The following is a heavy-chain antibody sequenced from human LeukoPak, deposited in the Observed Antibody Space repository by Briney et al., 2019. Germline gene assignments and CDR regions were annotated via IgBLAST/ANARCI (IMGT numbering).Heavy chain of an antibody. D-gene: IGHD6-6*01. CDR2: INIDGIST. J-gene: IGHJ5*02. V-gene: IGHV3-74*01. CDR3: ARFQPIYSNSYAWFDP. Sequence: GGSLRLSCAASGFTFSSYWMHWVRQAPGKGLVWVSRINIDGISTNYADSVKGRFIISRDNSANTLYLQMNSLRAEDTAVYYCARFQPIYSNSYAWFDPWGQGTLVTVSS. CDR1: GFTFSSYW.